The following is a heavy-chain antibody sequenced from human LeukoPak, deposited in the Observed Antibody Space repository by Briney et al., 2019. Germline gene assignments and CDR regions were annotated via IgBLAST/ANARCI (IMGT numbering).Heavy chain of an antibody. CDR3: AKDLYTGSWYYGMDV. V-gene: IGHV3-23*01. CDR2: ISGSGGNT. J-gene: IGHJ6*02. CDR1: GFTFSSYA. Sequence: GSLRVSCAASGFTFSSYAMSWVRQAPGKGLEWVSAISGSGGNTYYADSVKGRFTISRDNSKNTLYLQMNSLRAEDTAVYYCAKDLYTGSWYYGMDVWGQGTTVTVSS. D-gene: IGHD6-6*01.